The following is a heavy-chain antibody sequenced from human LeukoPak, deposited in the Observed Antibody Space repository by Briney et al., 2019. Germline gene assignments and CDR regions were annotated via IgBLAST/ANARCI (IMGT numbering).Heavy chain of an antibody. J-gene: IGHJ4*02. V-gene: IGHV4-34*01. Sequence: FXYNYWXWVRQXXXXXXXXXADINHTGRVNYRPSLKRRVTISVDTSKSQFSLKLSAVTAADTAVYYCARGLGPMSPSLDYWGQGSLVTVSS. CDR2: INHTGRV. D-gene: IGHD3-22*01. CDR1: FXYNY. CDR3: ARGLGPMSPSLDY.